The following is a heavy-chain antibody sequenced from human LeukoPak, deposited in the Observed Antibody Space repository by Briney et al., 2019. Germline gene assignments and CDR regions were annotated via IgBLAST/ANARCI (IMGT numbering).Heavy chain of an antibody. CDR3: ARDYLVWFDP. Sequence: GGSLRLSCAASGFTLSSYEMNWVRQARGKGLEWVSYISSSSSTIYYADSVKGRFTISRDNAKNSLYLQMNSLRAEDTAVYYCARDYLVWFDPWGQGTLVTVSS. CDR1: GFTLSSYE. J-gene: IGHJ5*02. CDR2: ISSSSSTI. D-gene: IGHD3-10*01. V-gene: IGHV3-48*01.